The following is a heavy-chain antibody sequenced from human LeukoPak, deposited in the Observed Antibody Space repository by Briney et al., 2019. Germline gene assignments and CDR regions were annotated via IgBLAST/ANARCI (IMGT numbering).Heavy chain of an antibody. Sequence: GGSLRFSCAASGFAFSTYWMHWVRQAPGKGLEWVSRMNSDGSTTSYTDSVKGRFTISRDNAKNMLYLQMNSLRAEDTAVYYCTRDHKDSSAYYFSSDFFDYWGQGTLVTVSS. V-gene: IGHV3-74*01. J-gene: IGHJ4*02. CDR1: GFAFSTYW. D-gene: IGHD3-22*01. CDR2: MNSDGSTT. CDR3: TRDHKDSSAYYFSSDFFDY.